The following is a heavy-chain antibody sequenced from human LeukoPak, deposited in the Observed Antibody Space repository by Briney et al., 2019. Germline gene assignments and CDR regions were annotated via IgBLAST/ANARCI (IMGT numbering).Heavy chain of an antibody. D-gene: IGHD3-22*01. Sequence: PSETLSLTCTVSGGSISSYYWSWIRQPPGKGLEWIGYIHYSGSTNYNPSLKSRVTISVDTSKNQFSLKLSSVTAADTAVYYCARGGRVVVIPPNLWGRGTLVTVSS. CDR1: GGSISSYY. CDR2: IHYSGST. CDR3: ARGGRVVVIPPNL. J-gene: IGHJ2*01. V-gene: IGHV4-59*01.